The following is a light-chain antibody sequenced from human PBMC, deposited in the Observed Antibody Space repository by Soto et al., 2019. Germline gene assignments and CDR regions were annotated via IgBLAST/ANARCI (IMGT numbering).Light chain of an antibody. CDR3: CSNAGTVAYV. J-gene: IGLJ1*01. Sequence: QSVLTQPASVSGSPGQSITISCAGTGSDVGAYNLVSWYQQHPGKAPKLIICGVNTRPSGISNRFSGSKSGDTASLTISGLQAEGEADYXCCSNAGTVAYVFGTGTKVPVL. CDR1: GSDVGAYNL. CDR2: GVN. V-gene: IGLV2-23*02.